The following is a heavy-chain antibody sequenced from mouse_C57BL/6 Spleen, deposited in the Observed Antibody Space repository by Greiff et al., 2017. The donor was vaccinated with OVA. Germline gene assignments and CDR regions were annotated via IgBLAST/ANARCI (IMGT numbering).Heavy chain of an antibody. D-gene: IGHD3-3*01. Sequence: DVHLVESGGGLVQSGRSLRLSCATSGFTFSDFYMEWVRQAPGKGLEWIAASRNKANDYTTEYSASVKGRFIVSRDTSQSILYLQMNALRAEDTAIYYCARDARGYAMDYWGQGTSVTVSS. V-gene: IGHV7-1*01. CDR2: SRNKANDYTT. CDR1: GFTFSDFY. J-gene: IGHJ4*01. CDR3: ARDARGYAMDY.